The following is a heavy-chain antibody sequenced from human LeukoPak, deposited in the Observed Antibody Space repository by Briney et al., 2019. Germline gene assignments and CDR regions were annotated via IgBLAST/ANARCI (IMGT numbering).Heavy chain of an antibody. CDR2: IYTSGST. D-gene: IGHD3-9*01. CDR1: GGSISSYY. V-gene: IGHV4-4*07. CDR3: AREAADYDILTGYYMLSHWFDP. Sequence: PSETLSLTCTVSGGSISSYYWSWIRQPAGKGLEWIGRIYTSGSTNYNPSLKSRVTMSVDTSKNQFSLKLSSATAADTAVYYCAREAADYDILTGYYMLSHWFDPWGQGTLVTVSS. J-gene: IGHJ5*02.